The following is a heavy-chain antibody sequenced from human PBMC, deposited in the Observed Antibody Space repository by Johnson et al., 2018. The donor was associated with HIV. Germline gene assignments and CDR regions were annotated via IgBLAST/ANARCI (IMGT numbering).Heavy chain of an antibody. CDR1: GFTFSSYA. J-gene: IGHJ3*01. CDR2: LNTNADGATT. Sequence: VQLVESGGGLVQPGRSLRLSCAASGFTFSSYAMHWVRQAPGTGLEWVGQLNTNADGATTDYAAPVKGRFTISRDDSKTTLYLQMNSLKTEDTAVYYCTTDLIVVIPIGAFDVWGQGTTVTV. CDR3: TTDLIVVIPIGAFDV. V-gene: IGHV3-15*01. D-gene: IGHD3-16*01.